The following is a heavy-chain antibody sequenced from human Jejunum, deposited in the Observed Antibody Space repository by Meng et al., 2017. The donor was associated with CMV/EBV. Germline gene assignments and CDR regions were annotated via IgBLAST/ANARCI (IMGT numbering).Heavy chain of an antibody. CDR2: LTPRTGGT. D-gene: IGHD3-3*01. CDR3: ARHGNYLDV. J-gene: IGHJ6*02. Sequence: CKASGYTFTDTVIHGVRQAPGQGLEWMGWLTPRTGGTFYAQNFQGRVTMTGDTSISTVYMELRRLTSDDTAVYYCARHGNYLDVWGQGTTVTVSS. V-gene: IGHV1-2*02. CDR1: GYTFTDTV.